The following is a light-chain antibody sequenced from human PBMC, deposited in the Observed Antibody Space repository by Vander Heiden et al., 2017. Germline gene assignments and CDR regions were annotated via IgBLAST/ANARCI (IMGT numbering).Light chain of an antibody. CDR2: DAS. CDR3: QQDDNLPIT. J-gene: IGKJ5*01. V-gene: IGKV1-33*01. CDR1: QEISNY. Sequence: DIQMTQSPSSLSACVGDRVTITCQASQEISNYLNWYQQKPGKAPKLLIYDASNLETGVPSRFSGSGSGTDFTFTISSLQPEDFATYYCQQDDNLPITFGQGTQLEIK.